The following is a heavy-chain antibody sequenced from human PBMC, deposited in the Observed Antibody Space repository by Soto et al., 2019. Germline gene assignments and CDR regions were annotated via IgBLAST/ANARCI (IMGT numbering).Heavy chain of an antibody. CDR2: IIPIFGTA. CDR3: ASTKYDSSAYYYWYLGL. D-gene: IGHD3-22*01. Sequence: QVELVQSGAEVKKPGSSVKVSCQASEDTFRNYAISWVLQAPGQGLEWMGGIIPIFGTANYAQKFRGRVTITTDTSANTVYLELSSLTSEDTAVYYCASTKYDSSAYYYWYLGLWGRGTLVTVSS. CDR1: EDTFRNYA. J-gene: IGHJ2*01. V-gene: IGHV1-69*06.